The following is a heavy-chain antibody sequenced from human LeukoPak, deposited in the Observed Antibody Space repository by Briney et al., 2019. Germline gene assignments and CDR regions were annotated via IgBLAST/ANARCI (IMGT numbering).Heavy chain of an antibody. CDR1: GGTFSSYA. V-gene: IGHV1-69*05. CDR3: ARWVVGATAGFDR. Sequence: ASVKVSCKASGGTFSSYAISWVRQAPGQGLEWMGGIIPIFGTANYAQKFQGRVTITTDESTSTAYMELSSLRSEDTAVYYCARWVVGATAGFDRWGQGTLVTVSS. D-gene: IGHD1-26*01. J-gene: IGHJ5*02. CDR2: IIPIFGTA.